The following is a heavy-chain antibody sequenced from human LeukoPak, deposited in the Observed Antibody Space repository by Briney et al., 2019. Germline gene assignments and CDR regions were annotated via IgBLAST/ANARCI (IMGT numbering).Heavy chain of an antibody. J-gene: IGHJ6*03. D-gene: IGHD5-12*01. CDR2: INWNGGST. Sequence: PGGSLRLSCAASGFTFDDYGMSWVRQAPGKGLEWVSGINWNGGSTGYADSVKGRFTISRDNAKNSLFLRMSSLRAEDTAVYYCARGDIASYYYSLEVWGTGTTVIISS. CDR1: GFTFDDYG. CDR3: ARGDIASYYYSLEV. V-gene: IGHV3-20*04.